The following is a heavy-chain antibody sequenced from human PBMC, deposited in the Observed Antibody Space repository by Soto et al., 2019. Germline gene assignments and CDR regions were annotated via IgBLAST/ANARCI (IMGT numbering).Heavy chain of an antibody. Sequence: EVQLVESGGGLVQPGGSLRLSCAASGFTFSSYSMNWVRQAPGKGLEWVSYISSSSSTIYYADSVKGRFTISRDNAKNSLYMSMNSVRAEDTAVYYGARGGSTRMAVWGQGTTVTVS. J-gene: IGHJ6*02. V-gene: IGHV3-48*01. D-gene: IGHD2-15*01. CDR3: ARGGSTRMAV. CDR1: GFTFSSYS. CDR2: ISSSSSTI.